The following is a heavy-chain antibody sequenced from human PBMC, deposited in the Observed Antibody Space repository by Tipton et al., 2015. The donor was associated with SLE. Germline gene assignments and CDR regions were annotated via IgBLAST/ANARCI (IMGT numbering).Heavy chain of an antibody. V-gene: IGHV4-59*12. CDR1: GGSISSYY. CDR2: IYYSGST. J-gene: IGHJ5*02. CDR3: ARGGPAGKAVAWGGWFDP. Sequence: TLSLTCTVSGGSISSYYWSWIRQPPGKGLEWIGSIYYSGSTYYNPSLKSRVTISVDTSKNQFSLKLSSVTAADTAVYYCARGGPAGKAVAWGGWFDPWGLGTLVTVSS. D-gene: IGHD6-19*01.